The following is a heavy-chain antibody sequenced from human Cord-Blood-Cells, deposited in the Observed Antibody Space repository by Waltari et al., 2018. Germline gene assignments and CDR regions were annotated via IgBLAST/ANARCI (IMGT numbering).Heavy chain of an antibody. J-gene: IGHJ6*02. CDR2: IIPIFGTA. CDR1: GGTFSSYA. Sequence: QVQLVQSGAEVKKPGSSVKVSCKASGGTFSSYAISWVRQPPGQGLEWMGGIIPIFGTANYAQKFQGRVTITADESTSTAYMELSSLRSEDTAVYYCARDGDSGSYYRGDYYGMDVWGQGTTVTVSS. D-gene: IGHD1-26*01. CDR3: ARDGDSGSYYRGDYYGMDV. V-gene: IGHV1-69*12.